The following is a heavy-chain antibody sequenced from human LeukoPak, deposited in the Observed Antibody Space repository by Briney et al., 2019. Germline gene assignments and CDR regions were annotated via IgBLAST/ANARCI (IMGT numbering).Heavy chain of an antibody. CDR3: ARVTVSSSEVILDF. D-gene: IGHD1-20*01. CDR2: INSDGSTI. V-gene: IGHV3-74*01. J-gene: IGHJ4*02. Sequence: QSGGSPRLSCAASGFTFSNYWMHWVRHAPGKGLVWVSRINSDGSTITYADSVKGRFTISRDNAKNTLYLQMNSLRAEDTAVYYCARVTVSSSEVILDFWGPGYLVTVSS. CDR1: GFTFSNYW.